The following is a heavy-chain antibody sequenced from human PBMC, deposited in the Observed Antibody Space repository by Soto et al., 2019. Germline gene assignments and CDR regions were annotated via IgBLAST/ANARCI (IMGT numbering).Heavy chain of an antibody. CDR3: ARRYGYSFDY. CDR2: IYYSGST. Sequence: QVQLQESGPGLVKPSETLSLTCTVSGGSISSYYWSWIRQPPGKGLEWIGYIYYSGSTNYNPSLKSRVPLSVDTSKNQLSLKLSSVTAADTAVYYCARRYGYSFDYWGQGTLVTVSS. J-gene: IGHJ4*02. D-gene: IGHD5-18*01. V-gene: IGHV4-59*08. CDR1: GGSISSYY.